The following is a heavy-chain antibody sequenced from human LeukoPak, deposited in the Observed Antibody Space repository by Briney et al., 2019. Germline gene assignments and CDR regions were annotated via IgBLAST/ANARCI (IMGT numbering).Heavy chain of an antibody. V-gene: IGHV1-69*13. CDR1: GGTFSSYA. Sequence: SVKVSCKASGGTFSSYAISWVRQAPGQGLERMGGIIPIFGTANYAQKFQGRVTITADESTSTAYMELSSLRSEDTAVYYCARGALYSVSYKSYFDYWGQGTLVSVSS. J-gene: IGHJ4*02. CDR3: ARGALYSVSYKSYFDY. D-gene: IGHD1-26*01. CDR2: IIPIFGTA.